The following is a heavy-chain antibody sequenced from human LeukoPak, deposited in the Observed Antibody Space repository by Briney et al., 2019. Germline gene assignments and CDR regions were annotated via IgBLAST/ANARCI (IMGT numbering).Heavy chain of an antibody. D-gene: IGHD4-23*01. CDR3: ARDGEEDGGTLPFDY. Sequence: ASVKVSCKVSGYTLTELSMHWVRQAPGKGLEWMGGFDPEDGETIYAQKFQGRVTMTTDTSTSTAYMELRSLRSDDTAVYYCARDGEEDGGTLPFDYWGQGTLVTVSS. CDR2: FDPEDGET. CDR1: GYTLTELS. V-gene: IGHV1-24*01. J-gene: IGHJ4*02.